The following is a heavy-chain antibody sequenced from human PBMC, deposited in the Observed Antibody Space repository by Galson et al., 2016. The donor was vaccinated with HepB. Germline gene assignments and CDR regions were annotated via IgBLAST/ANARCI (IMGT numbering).Heavy chain of an antibody. V-gene: IGHV3-13*04. CDR2: IGTAGDT. Sequence: SLRLSCAASGFTFSSYDMHWVRQATGKGLEWVSTIGTAGDTYYPGSVKGRFTLSRENAKNSLYLQMNSLRAGDTAVYYCARGAARPGDWYCDLWGRGTLVTVSS. D-gene: IGHD6-6*01. CDR3: ARGAARPGDWYCDL. J-gene: IGHJ2*01. CDR1: GFTFSSYD.